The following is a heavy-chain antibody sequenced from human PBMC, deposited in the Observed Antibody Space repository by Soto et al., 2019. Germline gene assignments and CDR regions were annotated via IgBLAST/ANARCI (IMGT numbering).Heavy chain of an antibody. Sequence: SETLSLTCTVSGGSISSYYWSWIRQPPGKGLEWIGYIYYSGGTNYNPSLKRRVTISVETSKNEFSLKLSSVTGADTAVNYSGREAYSTGPYNWFDPWGQGTLVTASS. J-gene: IGHJ5*02. CDR1: GGSISSYY. V-gene: IGHV4-59*01. CDR3: GREAYSTGPYNWFDP. D-gene: IGHD6-19*01. CDR2: IYYSGGT.